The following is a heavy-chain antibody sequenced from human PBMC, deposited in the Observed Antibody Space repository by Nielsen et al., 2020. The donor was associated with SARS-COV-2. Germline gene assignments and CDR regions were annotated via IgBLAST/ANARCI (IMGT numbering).Heavy chain of an antibody. CDR1: GGSISSYY. CDR2: IYYSGST. Sequence: SETLSLTCTVSGGSISSYYWSWIRQPPGKGLEWIGYIYYSGSTNYNPSLKSRVTISVDTSKNQFSLKLSSVTAADTAVYYCARDSGWPPLGSWGQGTLVTVSS. D-gene: IGHD2-15*01. CDR3: ARDSGWPPLGS. J-gene: IGHJ5*02. V-gene: IGHV4-59*01.